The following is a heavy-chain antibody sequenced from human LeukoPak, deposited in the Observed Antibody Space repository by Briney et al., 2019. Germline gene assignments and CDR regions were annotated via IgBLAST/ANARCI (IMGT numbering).Heavy chain of an antibody. J-gene: IGHJ5*02. CDR2: IDPSDSYT. V-gene: IGHV5-10-1*01. D-gene: IGHD6-19*01. CDR3: VRHFWYSSGPLDP. CDR1: GYSFTSYW. Sequence: GESLKISCKGSGYSFTSYWIGWVRQMPGKGLEWMGRIDPSDSYTNYSPSFQGHVTISVDTSMSIAYLQWSSLRASDTAMYYCVRHFWYSSGPLDPWGQGTLVTVSS.